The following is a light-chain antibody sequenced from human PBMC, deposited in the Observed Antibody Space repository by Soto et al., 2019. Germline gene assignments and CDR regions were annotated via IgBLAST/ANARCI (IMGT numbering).Light chain of an antibody. CDR1: SSDVGGYNY. CDR2: DVS. Sequence: QSALTQPASVSGSPGQSITISCTGTSSDVGGYNYVSWYQQHPGKAPKLMSYDVSNRLAGVSNRFSGSKSGNTASLTISGLQAEDEADYYCSSYTSSSTLVLFGGGTKLTVL. V-gene: IGLV2-14*01. J-gene: IGLJ2*01. CDR3: SSYTSSSTLVL.